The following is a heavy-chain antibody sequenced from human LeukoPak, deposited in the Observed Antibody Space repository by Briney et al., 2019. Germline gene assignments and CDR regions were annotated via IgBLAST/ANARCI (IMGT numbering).Heavy chain of an antibody. Sequence: SETLSLTCSVSGVSISSYYWSWIRQPPGKGLDWIGYIYYSGSTNYNPSLKSRVTISVDTSKNQFSLKLSSVTAADTAVYYCASSGWYGNWFDPWGQGTLVTVSS. CDR3: ASSGWYGNWFDP. V-gene: IGHV4-59*01. J-gene: IGHJ5*02. D-gene: IGHD6-19*01. CDR1: GVSISSYY. CDR2: IYYSGST.